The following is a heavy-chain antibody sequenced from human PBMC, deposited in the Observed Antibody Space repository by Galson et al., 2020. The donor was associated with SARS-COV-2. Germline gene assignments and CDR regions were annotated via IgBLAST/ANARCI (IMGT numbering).Heavy chain of an antibody. D-gene: IGHD1-26*01. Sequence: QAGGSLRLSCAASGFTFSSYGMHWVRQAPGKGLEWVAVISYDGSNKYYADSVKGRFTISRDNSKNTLYLQMNSLRAEDTAVYYCARPYSGSYFGAFDIWGQGTMVTVSS. CDR2: ISYDGSNK. CDR1: GFTFSSYG. CDR3: ARPYSGSYFGAFDI. J-gene: IGHJ3*02. V-gene: IGHV3-30*03.